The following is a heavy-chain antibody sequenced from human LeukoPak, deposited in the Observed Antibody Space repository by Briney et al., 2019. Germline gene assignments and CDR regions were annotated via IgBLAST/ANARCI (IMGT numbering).Heavy chain of an antibody. CDR3: ARRAGAYSHPYDY. D-gene: IGHD4/OR15-4a*01. CDR2: IYSDNT. J-gene: IGHJ4*02. V-gene: IGHV3-53*01. CDR1: GFTVSSNS. Sequence: PGGPLRLSCTVSGFTVSSNSMSWVRQAPGKGLEWVSFIYSDNTHYSDSVKGRFTISRDNSKNTLYLQMNSLRAEDTAAYYCARRAGAYSHPYDYWGQGTLVTVSS.